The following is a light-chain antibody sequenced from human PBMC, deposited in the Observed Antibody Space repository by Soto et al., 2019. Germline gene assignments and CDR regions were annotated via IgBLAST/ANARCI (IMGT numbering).Light chain of an antibody. CDR2: GPS. CDR1: QSVSSSN. V-gene: IGKV3-20*01. CDR3: QQYGDSRPVT. J-gene: IGKJ1*01. Sequence: EFVLTQSPGILSLSPGERATLSCRASQSVSSSNLAWYQQKPGQAPRPLVYGPSTRSTGVPDRFSGSGSGTDLALIIGLLEPADGAVYYCQQYGDSRPVTFGPGTNVEIQ.